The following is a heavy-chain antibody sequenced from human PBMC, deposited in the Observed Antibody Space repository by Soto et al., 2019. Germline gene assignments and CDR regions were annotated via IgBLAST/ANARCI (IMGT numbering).Heavy chain of an antibody. CDR1: GFTFSSYG. V-gene: IGHV3-33*01. CDR3: ARGTIFGVVIMDWYFDL. J-gene: IGHJ2*01. D-gene: IGHD3-3*01. Sequence: QVQLVESGGGVVQPGRSLRLSCAASGFTFSSYGMHWVRQAPGKGLGWVAVIWYDGSNKYYADSVKGRFTISRDNSKNTLYLQMNSLRAEDTAVYYCARGTIFGVVIMDWYFDLWGRGTLVTVSS. CDR2: IWYDGSNK.